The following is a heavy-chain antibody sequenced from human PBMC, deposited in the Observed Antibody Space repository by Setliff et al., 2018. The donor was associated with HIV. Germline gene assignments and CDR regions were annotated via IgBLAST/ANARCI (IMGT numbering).Heavy chain of an antibody. D-gene: IGHD2-15*01. CDR3: ARAVCPSLNCYSFFNY. CDR1: DGSFSGYS. J-gene: IGHJ4*01. V-gene: IGHV4-34*01. Sequence: SETLSLTCGVDDGSFSGYSWSWIRQSPGKGLEWIGEVRRGGSTTYNPSLTGRVSVSVDTSKSQFSLKLTNVTAADAAVYYCARAVCPSLNCYSFFNYWGHGSLVTVSS. CDR2: VRRGGST.